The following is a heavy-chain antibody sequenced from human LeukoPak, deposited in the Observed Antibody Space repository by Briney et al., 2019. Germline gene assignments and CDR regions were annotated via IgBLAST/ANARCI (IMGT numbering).Heavy chain of an antibody. CDR3: TSLWYYYGSGSLGMDV. Sequence: PGGSLRLSCTASGFTYGDYAMSWVRQAPGKGLEWVSFIRSKAYGGTTEYAASVKGRFTISRDDSKSIAYLQMNSLKTEDTAVYYCTSLWYYYGSGSLGMDVWGQGTTVTVSS. V-gene: IGHV3-49*04. CDR2: IRSKAYGGTT. J-gene: IGHJ6*02. D-gene: IGHD3-10*01. CDR1: GFTYGDYA.